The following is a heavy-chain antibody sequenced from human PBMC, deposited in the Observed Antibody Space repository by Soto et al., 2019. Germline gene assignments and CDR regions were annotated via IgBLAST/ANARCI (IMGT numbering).Heavy chain of an antibody. CDR1: GYTFTSYG. V-gene: IGHV1-18*04. CDR3: ARDLEQLENFDY. J-gene: IGHJ4*02. Sequence: ASVKVSCKVSGYTFTSYGISWVRQAPGQGLEWMGWISAYNGNTNYAQKLQGRVTMTTDTSTSTAYMELRSLRSDDTAVYYCARDLEQLENFDYWGQGTLVTVSS. D-gene: IGHD6-13*01. CDR2: ISAYNGNT.